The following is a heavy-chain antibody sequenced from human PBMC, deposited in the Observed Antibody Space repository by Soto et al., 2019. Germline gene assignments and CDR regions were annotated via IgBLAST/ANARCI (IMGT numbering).Heavy chain of an antibody. CDR1: GYTFTSYG. Sequence: GASVKVSCKASGYTFTSYGISWVRQAPGQGLEWMGWINAYNGNTNYAQKLQGRVTMTTDTSTSTAYMELRSLRSDDTAVYYCARIYYYDSSGSWFDPWGQGTLVTVSS. D-gene: IGHD3-22*01. CDR2: INAYNGNT. J-gene: IGHJ5*02. V-gene: IGHV1-18*01. CDR3: ARIYYYDSSGSWFDP.